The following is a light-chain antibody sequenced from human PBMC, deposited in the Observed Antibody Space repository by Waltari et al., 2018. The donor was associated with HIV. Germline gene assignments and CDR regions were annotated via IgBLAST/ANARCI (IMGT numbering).Light chain of an antibody. CDR2: SNN. CDR3: AARDDSLNAWV. CDR1: NSNVGSHP. V-gene: IGLV1-44*01. J-gene: IGLJ3*02. Sequence: QSVLTQPPSASGTPGRRVTISCSGTNSNVGSHPATCYRQVPGTAPKLFMFSNNQRPSGVPDRFSGSKSGTSASLAIRGLKSEDEADYYCAARDDSLNAWVFGGGTKVTVL.